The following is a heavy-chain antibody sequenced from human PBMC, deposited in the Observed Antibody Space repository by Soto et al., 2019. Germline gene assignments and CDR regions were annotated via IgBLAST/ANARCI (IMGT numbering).Heavy chain of an antibody. D-gene: IGHD6-6*01. V-gene: IGHV1-69*01. Sequence: QVQLVQSGAEVKKPGSSVKVSCKASGGTFSSYAISWVRQAPGQGLEWMGGIIPIFGTAKYAQKFQGRVTITADESTSTAYMELSSLRSEDTAVYYCARGRPPSFIADRPPDAFDIWGQGTMVTVSS. J-gene: IGHJ3*02. CDR1: GGTFSSYA. CDR2: IIPIFGTA. CDR3: ARGRPPSFIADRPPDAFDI.